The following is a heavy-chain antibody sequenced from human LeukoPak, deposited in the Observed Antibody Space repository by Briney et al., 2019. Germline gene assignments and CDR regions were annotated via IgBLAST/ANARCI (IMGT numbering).Heavy chain of an antibody. V-gene: IGHV3-30-3*01. CDR2: ISYDGSNK. J-gene: IGHJ6*02. D-gene: IGHD2-2*01. CDR3: ARDQVRDIVVVPAARSYYYGMDV. CDR1: GFTFSSYA. Sequence: PVGSLRLSCAASGFTFSSYAMHWVREAPGKGLEWVAVISYDGSNKYYAASVKGRFTISRDNSKNTLYLQMNSLRAEDTAVYYCARDQVRDIVVVPAARSYYYGMDVWGQGNTVTVSS.